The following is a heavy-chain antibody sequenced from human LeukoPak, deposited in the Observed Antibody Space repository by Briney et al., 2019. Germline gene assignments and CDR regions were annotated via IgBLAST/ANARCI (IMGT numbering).Heavy chain of an antibody. Sequence: VASVKVSCKASGYTFTSYYMHWVRQAPGQGLEWMGIINAGGGSTSDAQKFKGRVTMTRDTSTSTVYMELSSLRSEATAVYYCARQKRTTVDSWFDYWGQGTLVTVSS. CDR2: INAGGGST. CDR3: ARQKRTTVDSWFDY. V-gene: IGHV1-46*01. CDR1: GYTFTSYY. J-gene: IGHJ4*02. D-gene: IGHD4-23*01.